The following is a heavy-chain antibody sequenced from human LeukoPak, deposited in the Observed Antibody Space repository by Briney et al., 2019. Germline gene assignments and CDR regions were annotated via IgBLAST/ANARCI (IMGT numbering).Heavy chain of an antibody. CDR1: GYTFTGYY. Sequence: ASVKVSCKASGYTFTGYYMHLVRQAPGQGLEWMGRINPNSGGTNYAQKFQGRVTMTRDTSISTAYMELSRLRSDDTAVYYCSRWAGSAGYYYYCMDVWGKGTTVTVSS. J-gene: IGHJ6*03. V-gene: IGHV1-2*06. CDR3: SRWAGSAGYYYYCMDV. CDR2: INPNSGGT. D-gene: IGHD1-14*01.